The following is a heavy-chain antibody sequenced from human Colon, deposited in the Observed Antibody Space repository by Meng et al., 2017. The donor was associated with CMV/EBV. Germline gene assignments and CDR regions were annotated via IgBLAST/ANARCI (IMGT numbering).Heavy chain of an antibody. CDR3: VRDRFGVITPDVFDI. Sequence: GESLKISCAASGFTFSDYYMTWIRQAPGKGLEWVASITTTSRYIYYGDSVKGRFTVSRDNGQNSVFLQMNSLRAEDTAVYYCVRDRFGVITPDVFDIWGQGTMVTVSS. D-gene: IGHD3-16*02. V-gene: IGHV3-21*06. CDR1: GFTFSDYY. CDR2: ITTTSRYI. J-gene: IGHJ3*02.